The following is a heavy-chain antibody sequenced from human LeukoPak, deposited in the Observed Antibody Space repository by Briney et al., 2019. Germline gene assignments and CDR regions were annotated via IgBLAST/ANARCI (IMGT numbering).Heavy chain of an antibody. Sequence: GGSLRLSCAASGFTFSSYAMHWVRQAPGKGLEWVAVISYDGSNKYYADSVKGRFTISRDNSKNTLYPQMNSLRAEDTAVYYCARDAVLRFLEWLVDYWGQGTLVTVSS. CDR3: ARDAVLRFLEWLVDY. V-gene: IGHV3-30-3*01. CDR1: GFTFSSYA. CDR2: ISYDGSNK. D-gene: IGHD3-3*01. J-gene: IGHJ4*02.